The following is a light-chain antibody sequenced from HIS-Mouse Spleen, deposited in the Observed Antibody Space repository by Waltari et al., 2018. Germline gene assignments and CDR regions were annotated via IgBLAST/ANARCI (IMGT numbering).Light chain of an antibody. CDR3: AAWDDSLNGRV. CDR2: SNI. V-gene: IGLV1-44*01. CDR1: SSNIGSNT. Sequence: QSVLTQPPSASGTPGQRVTISCSGSSSNIGSNTVNWYQQLPGTAPKLLIYSNIQRPYGGPDRCSGSKSGTSASLAIIGLQSEDEADYYCAAWDDSLNGRVFGGGTKLTVL. J-gene: IGLJ3*02.